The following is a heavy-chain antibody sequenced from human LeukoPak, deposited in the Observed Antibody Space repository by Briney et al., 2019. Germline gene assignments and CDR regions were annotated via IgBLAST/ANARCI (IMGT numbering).Heavy chain of an antibody. CDR2: IWHDGSNI. D-gene: IGHD6-19*01. Sequence: GGSLRLSCAGPGFTFRSYGIPWVRQAPGRGLKWVAVIWHDGSNINYGDSVKGRFTISRDNSKNMLFLQMNSLRAEDTALYYCVRDNPSGYNSGWPLGHWGQGTLVTVSS. CDR3: VRDNPSGYNSGWPLGH. V-gene: IGHV3-33*01. J-gene: IGHJ4*02. CDR1: GFTFRSYG.